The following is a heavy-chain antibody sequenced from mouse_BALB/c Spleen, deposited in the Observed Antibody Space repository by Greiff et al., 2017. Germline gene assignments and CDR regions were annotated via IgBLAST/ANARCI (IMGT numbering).Heavy chain of an antibody. CDR2: ISSGSSTI. Sequence: EVMLVESGGGLVQPGGSRKLSCAASGFTFSSFGMHWVRQAPEKGLEWVAYISSGSSTIYYADTVKGRFTISRDNPKNTLFLQMTSLRSEDTAMYYCARDYYGAFDYWGQGTSVTVSS. V-gene: IGHV5-17*02. J-gene: IGHJ4*01. CDR1: GFTFSSFG. CDR3: ARDYYGAFDY. D-gene: IGHD1-1*01.